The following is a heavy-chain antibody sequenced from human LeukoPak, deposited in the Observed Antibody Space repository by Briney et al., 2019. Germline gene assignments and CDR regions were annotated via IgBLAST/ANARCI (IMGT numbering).Heavy chain of an antibody. CDR1: GYSFGNRW. V-gene: IGHV5-51*01. CDR2: IYPGDSDT. CDR3: ARAFDYDILTGYYNALPRDWFDP. D-gene: IGHD3-9*01. J-gene: IGHJ5*02. Sequence: GESLKISCKGSGYSFGNRWIGWVRQMPGKGLEWMGIIYPGDSDTRYSPSFQGQVTISADKSISTAYLQWSSLKASDAAMYYCARAFDYDILTGYYNALPRDWFDPWGQGTLVTVSS.